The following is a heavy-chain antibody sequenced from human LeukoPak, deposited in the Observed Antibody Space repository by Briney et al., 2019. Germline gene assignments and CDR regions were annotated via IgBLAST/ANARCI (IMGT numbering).Heavy chain of an antibody. CDR2: ISYDGSNK. V-gene: IGHV3-30*18. J-gene: IGHJ4*02. Sequence: GGSLRLSCAASGFTFSSYGMHWVRQAPGKGLEWVAVISYDGSNKYYADSVKGRFTISRDNSKNTLYLQMNSLRAEDMAVYYCAKGGWGSTERGPFFDYWGQGTLVTVSS. D-gene: IGHD6-19*01. CDR3: AKGGWGSTERGPFFDY. CDR1: GFTFSSYG.